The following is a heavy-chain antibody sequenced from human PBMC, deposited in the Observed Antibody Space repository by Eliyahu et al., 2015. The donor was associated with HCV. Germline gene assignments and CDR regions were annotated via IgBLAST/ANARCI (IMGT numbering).Heavy chain of an antibody. CDR3: ARALYGSGSYYLDY. Sequence: QLQLQESGPGLVKPSETLSLTCTVSGGSISSSSYYWGWIRQPPGKGLEWIGSIYYSGSTYYNPSLKSRVTISVDTSKNQFSLKLSSVTAADTAVYYCARALYGSGSYYLDYWGQGTLVTVSS. V-gene: IGHV4-39*01. CDR1: GGSISSSSYY. CDR2: IYYSGST. J-gene: IGHJ4*02. D-gene: IGHD3-10*01.